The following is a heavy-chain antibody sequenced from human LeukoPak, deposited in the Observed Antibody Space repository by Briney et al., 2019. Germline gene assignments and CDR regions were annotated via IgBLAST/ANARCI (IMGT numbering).Heavy chain of an antibody. D-gene: IGHD6-19*01. J-gene: IGHJ4*02. V-gene: IGHV3-30*02. Sequence: AGSLRLSCAASGFTFNANGMNWDRQAQGKGLEWVAFIRYDGSNKYYADSVKGRFTISRDNSKNTLYLQMNSRRAEDTAVYYCAKELVSSGWYSPFWGQGTLVTVSS. CDR2: IRYDGSNK. CDR1: GFTFNANG. CDR3: AKELVSSGWYSPF.